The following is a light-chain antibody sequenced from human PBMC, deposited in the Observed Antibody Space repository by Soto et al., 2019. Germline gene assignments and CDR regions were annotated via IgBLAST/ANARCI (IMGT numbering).Light chain of an antibody. V-gene: IGKV3-20*01. CDR2: GAS. CDR1: QSINSNY. CDR3: QQYGNAPFT. J-gene: IGKJ3*01. Sequence: EIVLTQSPGTLSLSPGEKVTLSCRASQSINSNYLAWFQQKPGQTLRLLIYGASSRSTGISDRFSGSGSGTDFTLTISRLEPEDFAVYYCQQYGNAPFTFGPGTKVDIK.